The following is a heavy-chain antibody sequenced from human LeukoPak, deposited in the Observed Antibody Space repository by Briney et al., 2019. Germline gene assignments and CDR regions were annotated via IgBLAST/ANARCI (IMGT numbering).Heavy chain of an antibody. J-gene: IGHJ4*02. Sequence: GGSLRLSCAASGFTFSSYGMNWVRQAPGKGLEWVSSISSSSSYIYYADSVKGRFTISRDNAKNSLYLQMNSLRVEDTAVYYCAKLGFDSSGSHTLFDLWGQGTLVTVSS. V-gene: IGHV3-21*01. CDR3: AKLGFDSSGSHTLFDL. CDR1: GFTFSSYG. CDR2: ISSSSSYI. D-gene: IGHD3-22*01.